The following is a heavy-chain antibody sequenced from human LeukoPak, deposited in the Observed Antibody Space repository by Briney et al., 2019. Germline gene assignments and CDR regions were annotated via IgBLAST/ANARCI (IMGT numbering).Heavy chain of an antibody. CDR3: TRTYRSSWYDGFDI. J-gene: IGHJ3*02. V-gene: IGHV3-49*04. CDR2: IRSKAYGGTT. Sequence: GGSLRLSCTASGFTFGDYAVSWVRQAPGKGLEWVGFIRSKAYGGTTEYAASVKGSFTISRDDSKSIAYLQMNSLKTEDTGVYYCTRTYRSSWYDGFDIWGQGTMVTVSS. D-gene: IGHD6-13*01. CDR1: GFTFGDYA.